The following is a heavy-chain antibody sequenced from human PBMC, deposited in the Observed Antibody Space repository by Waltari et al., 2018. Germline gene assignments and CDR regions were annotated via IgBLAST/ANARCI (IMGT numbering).Heavy chain of an antibody. Sequence: QVQLQESGPGLVKPSETLSLTCTVSGGSISSSYWSWIRQPPGKGREWIGYIYYSGSTNYNPSLKSRVTISVDTSKNQFSLKLSSVTAADTAVYYCARALLTGYCGGDCHQGIFDYWGQGTLVTVSS. CDR3: ARALLTGYCGGDCHQGIFDY. CDR1: GGSISSSY. D-gene: IGHD2-21*01. CDR2: IYYSGST. J-gene: IGHJ4*02. V-gene: IGHV4-59*01.